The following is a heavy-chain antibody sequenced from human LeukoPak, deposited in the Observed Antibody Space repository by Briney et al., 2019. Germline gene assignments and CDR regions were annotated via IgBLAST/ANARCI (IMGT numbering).Heavy chain of an antibody. CDR2: IYYSGST. Sequence: SETLSLTCTVSGGSISSYYWSWIRQPPGKGLEWIGYIYYSGSTNYNPSLKSRVTISVDTSKNQFSLKLSSVTAADTAVYYCAREADSSSWSFDYWGQGTLVTVSS. J-gene: IGHJ4*02. V-gene: IGHV4-59*01. CDR3: AREADSSSWSFDY. D-gene: IGHD6-13*01. CDR1: GGSISSYY.